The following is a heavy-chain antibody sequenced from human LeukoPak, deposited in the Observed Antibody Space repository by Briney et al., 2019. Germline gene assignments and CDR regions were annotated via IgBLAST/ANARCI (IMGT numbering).Heavy chain of an antibody. V-gene: IGHV3-30-3*01. CDR2: ISYDGSSK. Sequence: GGSLRLYCAASGFTFSSYAMHWVRQAPGKGLEWVAVISYDGSSKYYADSVKGRFTISRDNSKNTLYLQMNSLRAEDTAVYYCARDRGDGYNYFDYWGQGTLVTVSS. CDR1: GFTFSSYA. CDR3: ARDRGDGYNYFDY. D-gene: IGHD5-24*01. J-gene: IGHJ4*02.